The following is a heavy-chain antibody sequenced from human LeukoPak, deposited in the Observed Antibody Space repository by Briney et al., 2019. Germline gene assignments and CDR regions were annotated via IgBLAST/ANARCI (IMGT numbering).Heavy chain of an antibody. V-gene: IGHV3-23*01. Sequence: GGLLRLSCAASGFTFSSYAMSWVRQAPGKGLEWVSGFSSGGTSTYYADSVEGRFTVTRDISKKTLQLQMNSLSAEATPLYYCAKEEASGDRAYFDYWGQGSLVTVSS. CDR3: AKEEASGDRAYFDY. CDR2: FSSGGTST. D-gene: IGHD5-18*01. CDR1: GFTFSSYA. J-gene: IGHJ4*02.